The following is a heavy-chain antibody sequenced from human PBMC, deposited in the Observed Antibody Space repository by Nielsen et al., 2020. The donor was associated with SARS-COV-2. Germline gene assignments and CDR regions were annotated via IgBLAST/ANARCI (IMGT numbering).Heavy chain of an antibody. Sequence: GESLKISCVASGFTFSGSAMHWVRQASGKGLEWLGRIRSYANEYATAYTASVKGRFTISRDDSKNTAYLQMNSLRPEDTAVYYCAKGRVGAPRNNWFDPWGQGTLVIVSS. CDR2: IRSYANEYAT. V-gene: IGHV3-73*01. D-gene: IGHD1-26*01. CDR3: AKGRVGAPRNNWFDP. J-gene: IGHJ5*02. CDR1: GFTFSGSA.